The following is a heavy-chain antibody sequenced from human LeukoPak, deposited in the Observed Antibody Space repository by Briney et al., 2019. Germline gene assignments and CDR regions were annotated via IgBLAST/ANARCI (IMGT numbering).Heavy chain of an antibody. V-gene: IGHV4-61*02. Sequence: EPSETLSLTCTVSGGSISSGSYYWSWIRQPAGKGLEWIGRIYTSGSTNYNPSLKSRVTISVDTSKNQFSLKLSSVTAADTAVYYCARDFPLLGGSGSYIGYYYYYMDVWGKGTTVTIPS. D-gene: IGHD3-10*01. J-gene: IGHJ6*03. CDR1: GGSISSGSYY. CDR3: ARDFPLLGGSGSYIGYYYYYMDV. CDR2: IYTSGST.